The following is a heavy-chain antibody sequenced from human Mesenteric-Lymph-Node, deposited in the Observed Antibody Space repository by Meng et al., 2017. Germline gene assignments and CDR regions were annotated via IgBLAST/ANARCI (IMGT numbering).Heavy chain of an antibody. Sequence: GESLKISCEASGFTFRSYWMTWVRQTPGKGLEWVANIKEDGSEKYYVDSVKGRFTISRDDAKNSLYLQMNSLKAEDTAVYFCARDGPFGDSWYSFDYWSQGTLVTVSS. D-gene: IGHD6-13*01. CDR2: IKEDGSEK. CDR3: ARDGPFGDSWYSFDY. V-gene: IGHV3-7*01. J-gene: IGHJ4*02. CDR1: GFTFRSYW.